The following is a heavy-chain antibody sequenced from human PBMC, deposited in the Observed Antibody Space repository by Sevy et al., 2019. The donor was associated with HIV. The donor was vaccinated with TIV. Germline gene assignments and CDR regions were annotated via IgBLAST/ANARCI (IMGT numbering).Heavy chain of an antibody. Sequence: GGSLRLSCVASGFTFGNYGMLWVRQAPGKGLEWVADIWFDGSNIHYADSVRGRFTISRDNSKNTLSLQMSSLRAEDTAVYYCARERTYLFDYCGQGTLVTVSS. J-gene: IGHJ4*02. CDR1: GFTFGNYG. V-gene: IGHV3-33*01. CDR2: IWFDGSNI. CDR3: ARERTYLFDY.